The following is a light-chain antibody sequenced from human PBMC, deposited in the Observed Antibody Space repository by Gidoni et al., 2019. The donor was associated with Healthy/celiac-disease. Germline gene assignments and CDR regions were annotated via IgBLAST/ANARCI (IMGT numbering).Light chain of an antibody. V-gene: IGKV3-20*01. CDR2: CAS. Sequence: IVLTQSPCTLYLSPGESATLSCRASQSVSSSYLAWYQQKPGQAPRLLIYCASSRATGIPDRFSGSGSGTDFTLTISRLEPEDFAVYYCQQYGSSPGTFGQGTKVEIK. CDR3: QQYGSSPGT. J-gene: IGKJ1*01. CDR1: QSVSSSY.